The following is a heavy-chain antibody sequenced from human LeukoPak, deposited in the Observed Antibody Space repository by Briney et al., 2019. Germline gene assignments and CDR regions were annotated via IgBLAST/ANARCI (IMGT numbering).Heavy chain of an antibody. CDR2: INPNSGGT. V-gene: IGHV1-2*02. Sequence: ASVKVPCKASGYTFTGYYMHWVRQAPGQGLEWMGWINPNSGGTNYAQKFQGRVTMTRDTSISTAYIELSRLRSDDTAVYYCARDYGCSGGSCYSLPNDYWGQGTLVTVSS. CDR1: GYTFTGYY. D-gene: IGHD2-15*01. J-gene: IGHJ4*02. CDR3: ARDYGCSGGSCYSLPNDY.